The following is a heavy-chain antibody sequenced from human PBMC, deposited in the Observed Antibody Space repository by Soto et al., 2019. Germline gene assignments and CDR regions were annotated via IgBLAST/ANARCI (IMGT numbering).Heavy chain of an antibody. J-gene: IGHJ4*02. Sequence: QVQLVQSGAEMKKPGSSVKVSCQSSGGTFNTYAMNWVRQAPRQGPEWMGDISPMFGAANYAPKFQGRVTITADESTGTSYMKLSSLTSEDTALYFCAREVQVHTPAFVYWGQGTLVTVSS. CDR2: ISPMFGAA. V-gene: IGHV1-69*19. CDR3: AREVQVHTPAFVY. CDR1: GGTFNTYA.